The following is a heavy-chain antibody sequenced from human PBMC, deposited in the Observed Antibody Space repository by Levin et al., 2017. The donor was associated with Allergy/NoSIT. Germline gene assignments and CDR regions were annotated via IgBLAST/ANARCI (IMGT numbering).Heavy chain of an antibody. CDR1: GFTFSSYG. V-gene: IGHV3-30*03. Sequence: GESLKISCAASGFTFSSYGMHWVRQAPGKGLEWVAVISYDGSNKYYADSVKGRFTISRDNSKNTLYLQMNSLRAEDTAVYYCASLKPSYSGATGLNPFDYWGQGTLVTVSS. CDR2: ISYDGSNK. CDR3: ASLKPSYSGATGLNPFDY. J-gene: IGHJ4*02. D-gene: IGHD1-26*01.